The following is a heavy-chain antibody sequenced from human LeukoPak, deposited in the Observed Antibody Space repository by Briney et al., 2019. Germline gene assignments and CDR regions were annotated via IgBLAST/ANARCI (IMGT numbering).Heavy chain of an antibody. D-gene: IGHD5-24*01. V-gene: IGHV4-31*03. J-gene: IGHJ5*02. CDR3: AISSDGYRFDP. Sequence: SETLSLTCTVSGYSFSSCAYYWIWNRQLPGQDLESIVYIYYSGSTYYDSSPKSRVSITVDTSKNQFSLKLTSLTAADTAVDYCAISSDGYRFDPWGQGTLVTVSS. CDR2: IYYSGST. CDR1: GYSFSSCAYY.